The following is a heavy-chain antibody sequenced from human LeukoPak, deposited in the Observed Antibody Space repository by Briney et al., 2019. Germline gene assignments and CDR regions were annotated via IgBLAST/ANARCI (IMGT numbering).Heavy chain of an antibody. CDR2: ISSSSSYI. D-gene: IGHD6-13*01. J-gene: IGHJ5*02. V-gene: IGHV3-21*01. Sequence: PGGSLGLSCAASGFTFSSYSMTWVRQAPGKGLEWVSSISSSSSYIYYADSVKGRFTISRDNAKNSLYLQMNSLRAEDTAVYYCAREGTANWFDPWGQGTLVTVSS. CDR1: GFTFSSYS. CDR3: AREGTANWFDP.